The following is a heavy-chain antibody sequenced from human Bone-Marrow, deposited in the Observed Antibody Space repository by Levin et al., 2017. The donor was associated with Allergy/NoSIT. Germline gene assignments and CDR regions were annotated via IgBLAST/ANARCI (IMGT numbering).Heavy chain of an antibody. CDR3: ARSQGRSGWSYYYYGMDV. V-gene: IGHV3-21*06. J-gene: IGHJ6*02. CDR2: ISGNSHYV. D-gene: IGHD6-19*01. Sequence: GGSLRLSCRGSGFDFNTHDMNWVRQAPGQGLEWVSSISGNSHYVYYADSEKGRFSISRDNAKNSMFLHMNSLRVEDTAVYYCARSQGRSGWSYYYYGMDVWGRGTTLTVSS. CDR1: GFDFNTHD.